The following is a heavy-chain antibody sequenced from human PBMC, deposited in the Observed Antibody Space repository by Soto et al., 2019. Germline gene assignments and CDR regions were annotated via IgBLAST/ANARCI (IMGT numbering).Heavy chain of an antibody. D-gene: IGHD7-27*01. J-gene: IGHJ4*02. CDR3: AGGLDYWGQGTLVTVSSVSHKPSETLSLNCFDY. CDR2: IDGIGSST. CDR1: GFTFSNYG. Sequence: GGSLRLSCAASGFTFSNYGMKWVRQAPGKGLEWVSGIDGIGSSTYYADSVKGRFTISRDNSKNTLFLQMNSLRAEDTALYYCAGGLDYWGQGTLVTVSSVSHKPSETLSLNCFDYWGQGTLVTVSS. V-gene: IGHV3-23*01.